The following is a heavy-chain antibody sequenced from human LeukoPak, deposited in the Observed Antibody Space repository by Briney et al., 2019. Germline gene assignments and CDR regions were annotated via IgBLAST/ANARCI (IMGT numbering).Heavy chain of an antibody. Sequence: PGGSLRLSCVASGFTFSSYWMTWVRQAPGKGLEWVANIKTDGSQIYYVDSVKGRFTISRDNAKNTLYLQMNSLRAEGTAVYYCARVPITLAGTKDAKYFQHWGQGTLVTVSS. CDR3: ARVPITLAGTKDAKYFQH. V-gene: IGHV3-7*01. CDR1: GFTFSSYW. J-gene: IGHJ1*01. D-gene: IGHD6-19*01. CDR2: IKTDGSQI.